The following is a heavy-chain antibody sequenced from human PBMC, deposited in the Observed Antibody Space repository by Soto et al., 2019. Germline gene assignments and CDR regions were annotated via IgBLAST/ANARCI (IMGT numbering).Heavy chain of an antibody. CDR2: ISGTGGST. CDR3: AKDRLGGNFDY. J-gene: IGHJ4*02. Sequence: PGGSLRLSCAASGFTFIDYAMNWVRQAPGKGLEWVATISGTGGSTYYADSVKGRFTISRDNSKNTLYLQMNSLRVEDTAVYYCAKDRLGGNFDYWGQGTQVTVSS. CDR1: GFTFIDYA. V-gene: IGHV3-23*01.